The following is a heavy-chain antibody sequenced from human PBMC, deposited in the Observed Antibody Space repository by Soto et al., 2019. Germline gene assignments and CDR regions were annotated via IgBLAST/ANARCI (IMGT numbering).Heavy chain of an antibody. CDR1: GYSFTTYW. CDR3: ARTSRGHSSGYYYDAFDI. V-gene: IGHV5-10-1*01. CDR2: IDPSDSYT. J-gene: IGHJ3*02. Sequence: GESLKISCQASGYSFTTYWISWVRQMPGKGLEWMGRIDPSDSYTNYSPSFQGHVTISADKSISTAYLQWSSLKASDTAMYYCARTSRGHSSGYYYDAFDIWGQGTMVTVSS. D-gene: IGHD3-22*01.